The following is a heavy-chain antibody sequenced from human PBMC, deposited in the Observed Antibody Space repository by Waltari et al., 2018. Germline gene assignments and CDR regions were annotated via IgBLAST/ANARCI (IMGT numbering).Heavy chain of an antibody. CDR2: INHSGST. V-gene: IGHV4-34*01. Sequence: QVQLQQWGAGLLKPSETLSLTCAVYGGSFSGYYWSWIRQPPGKGLEWIGEINHSGSTNYNPSLKSRVTISVDTSKNQFSLKLSSVTAADTAVYYCASGGEDLLDYWGQGTLVTVSS. CDR3: ASGGEDLLDY. J-gene: IGHJ4*02. D-gene: IGHD3-16*01. CDR1: GGSFSGYY.